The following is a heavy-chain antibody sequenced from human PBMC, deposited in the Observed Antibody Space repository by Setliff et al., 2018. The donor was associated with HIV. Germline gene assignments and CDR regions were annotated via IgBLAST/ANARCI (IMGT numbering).Heavy chain of an antibody. CDR2: ISPHNGNT. J-gene: IGHJ3*01. Sequence: ASVKVSCKASGYTFTSYTVHWVRQAPGQGLEWMGWISPHNGNTKYGEKFQARVTMTADTSTTAAYMELRSLTSDDTAMYYCAKGYTWSVVGALDVWGQGTRVTVSS. CDR1: GYTFTSYT. V-gene: IGHV1-18*01. CDR3: AKGYTWSVVGALDV. D-gene: IGHD1-1*01.